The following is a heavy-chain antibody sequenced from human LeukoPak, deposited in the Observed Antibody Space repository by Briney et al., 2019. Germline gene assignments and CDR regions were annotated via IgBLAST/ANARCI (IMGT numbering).Heavy chain of an antibody. Sequence: GGSLRLSCAASGFTFSSYNMNWVRQAPGKGLEWVSSISSSSSYIYYADSVKGRFTISRDNAKNSLYPQMNSLKAEDTALYYCARGLHAGDYWGQGTLVTVSS. CDR3: ARGLHAGDY. J-gene: IGHJ4*02. CDR1: GFTFSSYN. CDR2: ISSSSSYI. V-gene: IGHV3-21*01.